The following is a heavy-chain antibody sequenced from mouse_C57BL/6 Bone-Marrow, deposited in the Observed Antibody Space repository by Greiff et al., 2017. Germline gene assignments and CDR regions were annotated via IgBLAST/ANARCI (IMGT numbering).Heavy chain of an antibody. J-gene: IGHJ4*01. V-gene: IGHV1-55*01. Sequence: VKLMESGAELVKPGASVKMSCKASGYTFTSYWITWVKQRPGQGLEWIGDIYPGSGSTNYNEKFKSKATLTVDTSSSSAYMQLSSLTSEDSAVYYCARSYYYGSSSAMDYWGQGTSVTVSS. CDR2: IYPGSGST. CDR1: GYTFTSYW. CDR3: ARSYYYGSSSAMDY. D-gene: IGHD1-1*01.